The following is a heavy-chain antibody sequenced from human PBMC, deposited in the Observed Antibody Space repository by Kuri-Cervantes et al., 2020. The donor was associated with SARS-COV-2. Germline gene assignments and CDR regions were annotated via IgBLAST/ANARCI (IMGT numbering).Heavy chain of an antibody. Sequence: GESLKISCAASGFTFSSYGMHWVRQAPGKGLEWVAVIWYDGSNKYYADSVKGRFTISRGNSKNTLYLQMNSLRAEDTAVYYCARDLVVSSGWDYYMDVWGKGTTVTVSS. D-gene: IGHD6-19*01. J-gene: IGHJ6*03. CDR3: ARDLVVSSGWDYYMDV. CDR2: IWYDGSNK. V-gene: IGHV3-33*01. CDR1: GFTFSSYG.